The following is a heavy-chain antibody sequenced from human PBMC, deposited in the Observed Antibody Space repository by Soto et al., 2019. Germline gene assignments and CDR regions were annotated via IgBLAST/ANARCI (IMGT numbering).Heavy chain of an antibody. D-gene: IGHD4-17*01. CDR1: GGSISSYY. CDR2: IYYSGST. V-gene: IGHV4-59*08. J-gene: IGHJ4*02. CDR3: ARIYRGDLDY. Sequence: PSETPSLTCTVSGGSISSYYWSWIRQPPGKGLEWIGYIYYSGSTNYNPSLKSRVTISVDTSKNQFSLKLSSVTAADTAVYYCARIYRGDLDYWGQGTLVTVSS.